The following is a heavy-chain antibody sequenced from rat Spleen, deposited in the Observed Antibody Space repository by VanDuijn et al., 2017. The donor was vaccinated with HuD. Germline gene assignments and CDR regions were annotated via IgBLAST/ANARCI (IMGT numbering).Heavy chain of an antibody. Sequence: EVQLQESGPGLVKPSQSLSLTCSVTGYSITSNYWGWIRKFPGNKLEWMGYINSAGSTNYNPPLKSQISITRDTSKNQFFLQLNSVTTEDTATYYCARRRGQVYNNYFDYWGQGVMVTVSS. CDR3: ARRRGQVYNNYFDY. CDR1: GYSITSNY. V-gene: IGHV3-1*01. CDR2: INSAGST. D-gene: IGHD1-10*01. J-gene: IGHJ2*01.